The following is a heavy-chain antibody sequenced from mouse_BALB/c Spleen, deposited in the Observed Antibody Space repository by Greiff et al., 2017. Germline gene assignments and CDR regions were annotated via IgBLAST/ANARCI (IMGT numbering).Heavy chain of an antibody. Sequence: EVKLVESGGGLVQPGGSLRLSCATSGFTFTDYYMSWVRQPPGKALEWLGFIRNKANGYTTEYSASVKGRFTISRDNSQSILYLLMNTLRAEDSATYYCARADYGPAWFAYWGQGTLVTVSA. J-gene: IGHJ3*01. V-gene: IGHV7-3*02. CDR2: IRNKANGYTT. CDR3: ARADYGPAWFAY. CDR1: GFTFTDYY. D-gene: IGHD1-2*01.